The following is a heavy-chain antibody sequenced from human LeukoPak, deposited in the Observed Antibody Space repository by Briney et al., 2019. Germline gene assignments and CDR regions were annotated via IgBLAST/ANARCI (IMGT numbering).Heavy chain of an antibody. Sequence: ASVKVSCKASGYTFTSYDINWVRQATGQGLEWMGWMNPNSGNTGYAQKFQGRVTITRNTSISTAYMELSSLRSEDTAVYYCARGSSGYSGYDPIDYWGQGTLVTVSS. J-gene: IGHJ4*02. CDR2: MNPNSGNT. CDR3: ARGSSGYSGYDPIDY. CDR1: GYTFTSYD. D-gene: IGHD5-12*01. V-gene: IGHV1-8*03.